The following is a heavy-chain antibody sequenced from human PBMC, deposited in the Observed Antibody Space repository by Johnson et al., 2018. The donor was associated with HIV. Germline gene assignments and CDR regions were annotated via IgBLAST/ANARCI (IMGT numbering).Heavy chain of an antibody. Sequence: VQLVESGGGLVQPGGSLRLSCAASGFTFSIYALSWVRQAPGKGLEWVSVISGTGGSTNYADSVKGRFTIYRDNSKNTLYLQMNSLIAEDTAVYYCAKDGYCSSSSCYHDAFDLWGQGTMVTVSS. V-gene: IGHV3-23*04. CDR1: GFTFSIYA. CDR3: AKDGYCSSSSCYHDAFDL. CDR2: ISGTGGST. D-gene: IGHD2-2*03. J-gene: IGHJ3*01.